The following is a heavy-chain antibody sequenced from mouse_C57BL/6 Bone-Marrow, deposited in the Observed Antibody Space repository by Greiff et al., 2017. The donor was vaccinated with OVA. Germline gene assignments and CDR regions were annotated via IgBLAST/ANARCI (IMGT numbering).Heavy chain of an antibody. CDR3: TTGGVATDLDY. CDR1: GFNIKDDY. V-gene: IGHV14-4*01. D-gene: IGHD1-1*01. CDR2: IDPENGDT. Sequence: VQLQQSGAELVRPGASVKLSCTASGFNIKDDYMHWVKQRPEQGLEWIGWIDPENGDTEYASKFQGKAPITADTSSNTAYLQLSSLTSEDTAVYYCTTGGVATDLDYWGQGTTLTVSS. J-gene: IGHJ2*01.